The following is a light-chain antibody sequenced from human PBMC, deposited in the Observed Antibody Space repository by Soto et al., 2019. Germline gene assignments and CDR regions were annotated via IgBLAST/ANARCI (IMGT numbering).Light chain of an antibody. Sequence: EIVMTQSPATLSVSPGERATLSCRASQGVSSNLAWYQQKPGQTPRLLIYGASTRATGIPARFSGSGSGTEFTLTISSLQSEDFAVYYCQLYNNWPLTFGGGTKVEIK. CDR3: QLYNNWPLT. CDR2: GAS. V-gene: IGKV3-15*01. CDR1: QGVSSN. J-gene: IGKJ4*01.